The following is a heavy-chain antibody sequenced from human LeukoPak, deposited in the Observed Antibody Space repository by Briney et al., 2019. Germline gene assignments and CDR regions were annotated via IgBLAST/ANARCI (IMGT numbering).Heavy chain of an antibody. CDR2: ISGSGGST. CDR1: GFTFSSYG. CDR3: AKGYGDSTIYYYYMDV. V-gene: IGHV3-23*01. J-gene: IGHJ6*03. D-gene: IGHD4-17*01. Sequence: GGSLRLSCAASGFTFSSYGMSWVGQAPGNGLEWVSAISGSGGSTYYADSVKGRFTISRDNSNNTLYLQMNSLRAEDTAVYYCAKGYGDSTIYYYYMDVWGKGTTVTISS.